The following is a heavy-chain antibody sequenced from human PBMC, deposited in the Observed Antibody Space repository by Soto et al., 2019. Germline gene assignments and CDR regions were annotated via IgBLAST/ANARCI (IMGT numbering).Heavy chain of an antibody. D-gene: IGHD6-19*01. V-gene: IGHV1-2*02. Sequence: GASVKVSCKASGYTFTGYYMHWVRQAPGQGLEWMGWINPNSGGTNYAQKFQGRVTMTRDTSISTAYMELSRLRSDDTAVYYCARGGSGWYYYYYYGMDVWGQGTTVTVSS. CDR2: INPNSGGT. J-gene: IGHJ6*02. CDR3: ARGGSGWYYYYYYGMDV. CDR1: GYTFTGYY.